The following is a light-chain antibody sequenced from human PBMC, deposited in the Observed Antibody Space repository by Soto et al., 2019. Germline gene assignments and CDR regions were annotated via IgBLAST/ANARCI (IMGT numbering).Light chain of an antibody. J-gene: IGKJ1*01. V-gene: IGKV1-5*03. CDR3: QQYNSSPWT. Sequence: DVQMTQSPSTLSASVGDRVTITCRASQSASSWLAWYQQKPGKAPKFLIYRASSLESGVPSRFSASGSGTESTLPISRLQPDDFATYYCQQYNSSPWTFGQETKVQIK. CDR1: QSASSW. CDR2: RAS.